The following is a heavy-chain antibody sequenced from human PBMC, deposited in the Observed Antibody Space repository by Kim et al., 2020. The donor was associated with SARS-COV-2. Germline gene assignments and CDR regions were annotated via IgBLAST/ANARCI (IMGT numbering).Heavy chain of an antibody. D-gene: IGHD3-10*01. J-gene: IGHJ4*02. V-gene: IGHV3-23*01. Sequence: SVKCRFTISRDNSKNTLYLQMNSLRAEDTAVYYCAKGSLYYYGSGSNFDYWGQGTLVTVSS. CDR3: AKGSLYYYGSGSNFDY.